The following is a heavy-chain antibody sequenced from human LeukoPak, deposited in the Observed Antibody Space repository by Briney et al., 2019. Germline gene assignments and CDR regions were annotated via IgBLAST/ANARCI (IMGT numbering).Heavy chain of an antibody. CDR3: ARDSFAGYDSSGYSSYDY. V-gene: IGHV3-21*01. Sequence: GGSLRLSCAASGFSFSDYSMNWVRQAPGKGLEWVSFISSYSTYIYYADSLKGRFTISRDNAKNSLYLQMNSLRAEDTAVYYCARDSFAGYDSSGYSSYDYWGQGALVTVSS. CDR2: ISSYSTYI. J-gene: IGHJ4*02. CDR1: GFSFSDYS. D-gene: IGHD3-22*01.